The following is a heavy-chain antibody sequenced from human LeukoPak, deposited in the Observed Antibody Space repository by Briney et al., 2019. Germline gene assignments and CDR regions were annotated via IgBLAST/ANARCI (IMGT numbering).Heavy chain of an antibody. V-gene: IGHV4-59*01. J-gene: IGHJ4*02. CDR3: ARGKVGVSPGIFDY. CDR1: GASISSYY. D-gene: IGHD3-10*01. Sequence: SETLSLTCTVSGASISSYYWSWIRQPPGKGLELKGYIYNSGSTKYNPSLKSRVTISLDTSNNQFSLKLSSVTAADTAVYYCARGKVGVSPGIFDYWGQGTLVTVSS. CDR2: IYNSGST.